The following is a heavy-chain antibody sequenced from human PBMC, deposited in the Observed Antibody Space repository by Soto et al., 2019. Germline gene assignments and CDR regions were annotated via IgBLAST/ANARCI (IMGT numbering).Heavy chain of an antibody. D-gene: IGHD2-15*01. J-gene: IGHJ4*02. CDR1: GGSISSGGYS. CDR2: IYHSGST. Sequence: TSETLSLTCAVSGGSISSGGYSWSWIRQPPGKGLEWIGYIYHSGSTYYNPSLKSRVTISVGRSKNQFSLKLSSVTAADTAVYYCARGQVVAAQHWGQGTLVTVSS. V-gene: IGHV4-30-2*01. CDR3: ARGQVVAAQH.